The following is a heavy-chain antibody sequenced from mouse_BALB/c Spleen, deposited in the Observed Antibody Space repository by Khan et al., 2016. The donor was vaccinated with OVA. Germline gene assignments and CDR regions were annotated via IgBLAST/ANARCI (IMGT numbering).Heavy chain of an antibody. CDR2: IYPGTDNT. Sequence: QVQLQQSGAELVRPGASVKLSCKTSGYIFTSYWIHWVKQRSGQGLEWFARIYPGTDNTYYNEKLKDKVTLTADKSSSTVYMQLSSLKSEDSAVYFCAREEALYYFDYWGQGTTRTVSS. CDR3: AREEALYYFDY. D-gene: IGHD3-2*02. CDR1: GYIFTSYW. J-gene: IGHJ2*01. V-gene: IGHV1S132*01.